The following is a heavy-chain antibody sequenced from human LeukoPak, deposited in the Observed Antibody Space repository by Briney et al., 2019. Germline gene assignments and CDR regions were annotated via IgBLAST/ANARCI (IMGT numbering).Heavy chain of an antibody. V-gene: IGHV4-39*07. J-gene: IGHJ4*02. CDR3: ARSGANGGSY. D-gene: IGHD3-16*01. Sequence: SETLSLTCTVSGDSISSSSYYWGWIRQPPGKGLEWIGSIYYSGSTYYNPSLKSRVTISVDMSKKQFFLNLSSVTAADTAVYYCARSGANGGSYWGQGTLVTVSS. CDR1: GDSISSSSYY. CDR2: IYYSGST.